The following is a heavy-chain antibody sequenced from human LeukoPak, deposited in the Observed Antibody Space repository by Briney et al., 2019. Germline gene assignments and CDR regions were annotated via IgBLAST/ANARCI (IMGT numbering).Heavy chain of an antibody. Sequence: ASEKVSCKASGYSFLNHDIHWVRQVPGQGLEWLGFISHRGHSTTHAQRLQGRASVTRDTSTSTVYMELNSLRSDDTAVYFCARGFSSGWHLGTGFDPWGQGTLVTVSS. CDR3: ARGFSSGWHLGTGFDP. CDR2: ISHRGHST. J-gene: IGHJ5*02. D-gene: IGHD3-22*01. V-gene: IGHV1-46*04. CDR1: GYSFLNHD.